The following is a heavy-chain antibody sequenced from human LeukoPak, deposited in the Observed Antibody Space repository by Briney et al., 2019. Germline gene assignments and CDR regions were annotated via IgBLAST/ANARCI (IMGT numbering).Heavy chain of an antibody. D-gene: IGHD3-22*01. V-gene: IGHV4-59*12. J-gene: IGHJ4*02. CDR2: IYYSGST. CDR1: GGSISSYY. CDR3: AREPHYYDSSRYLGH. Sequence: SETLSLTCTVSGGSISSYYWSWIRQPPGKGLEWIGNIYYSGSTNYNPSLKSRVTISVDTSKNQFYLKLNSVTAADTAVYYCAREPHYYDSSRYLGHWGQGTLVTVSS.